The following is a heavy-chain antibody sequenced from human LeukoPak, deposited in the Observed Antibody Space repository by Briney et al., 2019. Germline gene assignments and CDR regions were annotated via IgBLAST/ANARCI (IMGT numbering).Heavy chain of an antibody. CDR1: GGSISSGGYY. Sequence: SETLSLTCTVSGGSISSGGYYWSWIRQHPGKGLEWIGYIYYSGSTYYNPSLKSRVTISVDTSKNQFSLKLSSVTAAGTAVYYCARAVRLYFDYWGQGTLVTVSS. J-gene: IGHJ4*02. CDR2: IYYSGST. CDR3: ARAVRLYFDY. D-gene: IGHD3-16*02. V-gene: IGHV4-31*03.